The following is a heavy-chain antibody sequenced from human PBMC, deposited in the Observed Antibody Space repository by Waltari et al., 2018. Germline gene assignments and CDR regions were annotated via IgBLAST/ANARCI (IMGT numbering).Heavy chain of an antibody. CDR2: ISSSSSYI. Sequence: EVQLVESGGGLVKPGGSLTLSCAASGFTFSSYRMNWLRQAPGKGLEWVSSISSSSSYIYYADSVKGRFTISRDNAKNSLYLQMNSLRAEDTAVYYCARAIAAPYGMDVWGQGTTVTVSS. CDR3: ARAIAAPYGMDV. CDR1: GFTFSSYR. V-gene: IGHV3-21*01. J-gene: IGHJ6*02. D-gene: IGHD6-6*01.